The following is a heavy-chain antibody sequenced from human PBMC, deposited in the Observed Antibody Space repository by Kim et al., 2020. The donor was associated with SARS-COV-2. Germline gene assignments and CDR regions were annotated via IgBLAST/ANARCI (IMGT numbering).Heavy chain of an antibody. Sequence: GGSLRLSCAASGFTFSSYGMHWVRQAPGKGLEWVAVIWYDGSNKYYADSVKGRFTISRDNSKSTLDLQMNSLRAEDTAVYYCASYVTGYNSCPSWYWGQG. V-gene: IGHV3-33*01. CDR3: ASYVTGYNSCPSWY. J-gene: IGHJ4*02. D-gene: IGHD5-12*01. CDR2: IWYDGSNK. CDR1: GFTFSSYG.